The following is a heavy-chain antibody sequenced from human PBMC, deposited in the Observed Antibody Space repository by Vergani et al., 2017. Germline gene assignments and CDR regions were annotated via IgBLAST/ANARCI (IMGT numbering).Heavy chain of an antibody. J-gene: IGHJ5*02. CDR3: AKTHDXSSLYSSYNWVDP. CDR2: IYAGDSDV. CDR1: GYSITNYW. V-gene: IGHV5-51*03. Sequence: EVQLVQSGAEVKKPGESLKISCQGSGYSITNYWIAWVRQRPGKGLEWMGIIYAGDSDVRYSPSFQGQVTMSVDKSLSTAYLQWSSLKASDTATYYCAKTHDXSSLYSSYNWVDPWGQGTQVTVSS. D-gene: IGHD3-3*01.